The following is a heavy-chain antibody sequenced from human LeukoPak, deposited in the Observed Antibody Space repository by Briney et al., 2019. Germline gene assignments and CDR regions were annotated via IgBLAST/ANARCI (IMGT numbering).Heavy chain of an antibody. D-gene: IGHD5-18*01. J-gene: IGHJ4*02. CDR1: GGSVSSARYY. CDR3: ARSRLGGYTYGFDY. CDR2: TYHTGST. V-gene: IGHV4-31*03. Sequence: PSETLALTCSVSGGSVSSARYYWNWIRQLPGRGLEWIGYTYHTGSTYYRASLRSRLSISIDASKNQFSLRLSSVTAADTAVYYCARSRLGGYTYGFDYWGQGNLVTVSS.